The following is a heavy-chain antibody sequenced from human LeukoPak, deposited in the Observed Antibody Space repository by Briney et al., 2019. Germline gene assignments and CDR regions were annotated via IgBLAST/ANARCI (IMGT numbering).Heavy chain of an antibody. Sequence: ASVKVSCKASGYTFTSYGISWVRQAPGQRLEWMGWINAGNGDTRYSQTFQGRLTITRDTSASTAYMELSGLRSEDTAVYYCARRGGNYYIDYWGQGTLVTVSS. CDR1: GYTFTSYG. J-gene: IGHJ4*02. CDR2: INAGNGDT. D-gene: IGHD4-23*01. V-gene: IGHV1-3*01. CDR3: ARRGGNYYIDY.